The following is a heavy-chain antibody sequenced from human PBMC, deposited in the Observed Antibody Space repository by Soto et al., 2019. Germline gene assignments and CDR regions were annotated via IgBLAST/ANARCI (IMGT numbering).Heavy chain of an antibody. CDR1: GGSFSGFV. D-gene: IGHD6-13*01. V-gene: IGHV4-34*01. CDR2: INHSGST. CDR3: ATKEGSSWSFDH. J-gene: IGHJ4*02. Sequence: PSETLCLSCAVYGGSFSGFVGRCIRHTPGRGLEWIGEINHSGSTNYNPSLKSRVTISIDTTKNQFSLKLTSVTVADTAVYYCATKEGSSWSFDHWGQGTLVTVPS.